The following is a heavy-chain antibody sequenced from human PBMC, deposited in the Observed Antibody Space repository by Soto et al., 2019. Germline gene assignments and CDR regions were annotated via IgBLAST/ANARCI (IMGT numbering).Heavy chain of an antibody. V-gene: IGHV3-73*01. CDR1: GFTFSGSA. CDR3: TRQRGYSCGQCWFDP. Sequence: GGSLRLSCAASGFTFSGSAMHWVRQASGKGLEWVGRIRSKVNSYATAYAASVKGRFTISRDDSKNTAYLQMNSLKTEDTAVYYCTRQRGYSCGQCWFDPWGQGTLVTVSS. J-gene: IGHJ5*02. D-gene: IGHD5-18*01. CDR2: IRSKVNSYAT.